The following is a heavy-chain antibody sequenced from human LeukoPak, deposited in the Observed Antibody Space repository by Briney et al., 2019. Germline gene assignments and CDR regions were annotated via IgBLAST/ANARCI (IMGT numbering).Heavy chain of an antibody. CDR2: IHYSGST. Sequence: SETLSLTCTVSGGSINSYYWSWIRQPPGKGLEWIGYIHYSGSTNYNPSLKSRVTISVDTSKNQFSLKLRSVTAADTAVYYCARAAGYYYMDVWGKGTTVTISS. J-gene: IGHJ6*03. CDR1: GGSINSYY. D-gene: IGHD6-19*01. V-gene: IGHV4-59*01. CDR3: ARAAGYYYMDV.